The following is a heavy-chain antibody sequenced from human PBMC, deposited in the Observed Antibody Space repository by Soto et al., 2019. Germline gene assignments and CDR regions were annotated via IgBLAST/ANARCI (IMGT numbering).Heavy chain of an antibody. J-gene: IGHJ6*02. Sequence: GGSLRLSCAASGFTFSSNAVSWVRQAPGKGLEWVSSISGSGGSTYYADSVKGRFTISRDNSKNTLYLQMNSLRADDTAVYYCAKGTSVRGFTPYYYYGMDVWGQGTTVTVSS. V-gene: IGHV3-23*01. CDR1: GFTFSSNA. CDR2: ISGSGGST. D-gene: IGHD3-10*01. CDR3: AKGTSVRGFTPYYYYGMDV.